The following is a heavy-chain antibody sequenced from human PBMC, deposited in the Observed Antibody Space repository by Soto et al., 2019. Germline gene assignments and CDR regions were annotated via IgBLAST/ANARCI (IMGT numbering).Heavy chain of an antibody. CDR2: TIPIFVTA. CDR3: ATLGVNVGGGAV. CDR1: GGTFDNYP. D-gene: IGHD1-26*01. J-gene: IGHJ6*02. Sequence: QVQLVQSGAEVKKPGSSVKVSCKASGGTFDNYPINWVRQAPGQGLEWMGGTIPIFVTANYAQKFQGRVTIIADKSTSTAYMELRSLRSEDTAVYYCATLGVNVGGGAVWGQGTTVTVS. V-gene: IGHV1-69*06.